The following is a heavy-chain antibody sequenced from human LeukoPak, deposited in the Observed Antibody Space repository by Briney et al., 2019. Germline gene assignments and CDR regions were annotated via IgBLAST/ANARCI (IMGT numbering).Heavy chain of an antibody. Sequence: GESLKISCNGSGYSFTSYWIGWVRQMPGKGLEWMGIIYPGDSDTRYSPSFQGQVTISADKSISTAYLQWSSLKASDTAMYYCASTPYYYDSSGYYFDYWGQGTLVTVSS. V-gene: IGHV5-51*01. J-gene: IGHJ4*02. CDR2: IYPGDSDT. D-gene: IGHD3-22*01. CDR1: GYSFTSYW. CDR3: ASTPYYYDSSGYYFDY.